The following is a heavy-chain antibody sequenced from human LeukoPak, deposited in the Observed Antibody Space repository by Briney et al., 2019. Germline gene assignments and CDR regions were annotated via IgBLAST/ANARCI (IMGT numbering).Heavy chain of an antibody. V-gene: IGHV4-30-2*01. D-gene: IGHD4-11*01. CDR3: ARDLNDYPNWFDP. CDR1: GVSISSGGYS. CDR2: IYHSGST. J-gene: IGHJ5*02. Sequence: SQTLSLTCAVSGVSISSGGYSWSWIRQPPGKGLEWIGYIYHSGSTYYNPSLKSRVTISVDRSKNQFSLKLSSVTAADTAVYYCARDLNDYPNWFDPWGQGTLVTVSS.